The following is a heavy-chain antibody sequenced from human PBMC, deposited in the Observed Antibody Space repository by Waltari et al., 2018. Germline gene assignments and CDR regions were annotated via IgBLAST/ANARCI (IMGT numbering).Heavy chain of an antibody. J-gene: IGHJ4*02. V-gene: IGHV4-34*01. CDR3: ARGNGGYSD. CDR2: VDHGGSA. D-gene: IGHD1-26*01. Sequence: QVQLHQWGAGPLKPSETLSHTCVVSGGSLCGYYWGWIRQPPGKGLEWIGYVDHGGSATYHPSLKSRLTIAVDTSSNQFSLKMIAVTAADTAVYSCARGNGGYSDWGPGALVAVSS. CDR1: GGSLCGYY.